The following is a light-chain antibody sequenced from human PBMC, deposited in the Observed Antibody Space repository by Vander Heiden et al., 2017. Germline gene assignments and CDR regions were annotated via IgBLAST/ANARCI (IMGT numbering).Light chain of an antibody. Sequence: DIGMTQFPLSLPVTPGEPASISCRSSQSLLHSNGYNYLDCYLQTPGQSPQLLIYLGSNRASGVPDRFSGSGSGTDFTLKISRVEAEDVGVYYCMQALQTPLTFGGGTKVEIK. J-gene: IGKJ4*01. CDR3: MQALQTPLT. CDR2: LGS. CDR1: QSLLHSNGYNY. V-gene: IGKV2-28*01.